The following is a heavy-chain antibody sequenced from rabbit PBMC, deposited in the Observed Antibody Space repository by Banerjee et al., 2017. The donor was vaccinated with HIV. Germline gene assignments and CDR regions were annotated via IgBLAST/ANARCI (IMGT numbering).Heavy chain of an antibody. CDR3: ARGYNYDDSGNWDGFDP. J-gene: IGHJ2*01. Sequence: QSLEESGGDLVKPGASLTLTCTASGFSFSSSYYMCWVRQAPGKGLEWIGCIYTGSAKTLYATWAKGRFTISETSSTTVDLQMTSLTAADTATYFCARGYNYDDSGNWDGFDPRGPGTLVTDS. V-gene: IGHV1S40*01. CDR1: GFSFSSSYY. CDR2: IYTGSAKT. D-gene: IGHD2-1*01.